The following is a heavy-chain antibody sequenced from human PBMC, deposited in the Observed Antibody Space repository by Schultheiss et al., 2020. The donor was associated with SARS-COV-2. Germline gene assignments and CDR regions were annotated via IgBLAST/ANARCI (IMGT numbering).Heavy chain of an antibody. Sequence: SETLSLTCGVNGGSFSGYYWGWIRQTPGKGLEWIGEVSQAGSTKYNPSLKSRVTISIDTSKNEFSLKLKSVTAADTAVFFCARRMFYYYGMDVWGQGTTVTVSS. CDR2: VSQAGST. V-gene: IGHV4-34*01. J-gene: IGHJ6*02. CDR1: GGSFSGYY. D-gene: IGHD3-10*02. CDR3: ARRMFYYYGMDV.